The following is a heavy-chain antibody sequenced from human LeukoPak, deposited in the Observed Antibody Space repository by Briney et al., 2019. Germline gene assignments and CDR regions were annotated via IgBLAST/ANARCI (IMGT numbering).Heavy chain of an antibody. D-gene: IGHD6-13*01. J-gene: IGHJ6*02. CDR1: GGSISSYY. V-gene: IGHV4-59*01. CDR2: IYYSGST. CDR3: ACSGYSSSWYYYYGMDV. Sequence: PSETLSLTCTVSGGSISSYYWSWIRQPPGKGLEWIGYIYYSGSTNYNPSLKSRVTISVDTSKNQFSLKLSPVTAADTAVYYCACSGYSSSWYYYYGMDVWGQGTTVTVSS.